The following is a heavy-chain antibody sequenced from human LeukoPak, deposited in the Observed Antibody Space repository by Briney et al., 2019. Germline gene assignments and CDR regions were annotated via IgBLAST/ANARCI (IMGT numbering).Heavy chain of an antibody. J-gene: IGHJ3*02. CDR1: GFTFNNYG. CDR3: AKRYCSGGSCYSYWADVFDI. V-gene: IGHV3-23*01. D-gene: IGHD2-15*01. Sequence: GGSLRLSCAASGFTFNNYGMSWVRQGPGKGLEWVSAISGSGGSTYHADSVKGRLTISRDNSKNTLYLQMNSLRAEDTAVYYCAKRYCSGGSCYSYWADVFDIWSQGTMVTVSS. CDR2: ISGSGGST.